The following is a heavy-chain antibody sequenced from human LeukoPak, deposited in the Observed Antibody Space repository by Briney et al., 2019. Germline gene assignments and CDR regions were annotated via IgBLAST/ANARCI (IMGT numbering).Heavy chain of an antibody. D-gene: IGHD3-22*01. J-gene: IGHJ5*02. CDR1: GGSISSGGYY. CDR3: ARVGGRKYYYDSSGYDWFDP. CDR2: IYYSGST. Sequence: SQTLSLTCTVSGGSISSGGYYWSWIRQHPGKGLEWIGYIYYSGSTNYNPSLKSRVTISVDTSKNQFSLKLSSVTAADTAVYYCARVGGRKYYYDSSGYDWFDPWGQGTLVTVSS. V-gene: IGHV4-61*08.